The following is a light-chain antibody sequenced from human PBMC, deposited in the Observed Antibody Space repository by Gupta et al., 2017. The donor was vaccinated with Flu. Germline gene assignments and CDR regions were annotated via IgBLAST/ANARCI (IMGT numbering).Light chain of an antibody. V-gene: IGLV7-46*01. CDR1: SGAVTSGHY. J-gene: IGLJ1*01. Sequence: QAVVTQEPSLTVSPGGTVTLTCDSSSGAVTSGHYPYWFQQTPGQAPKTLIYDTSNRHSWTPARFSGSLLGGTAALTLSGAQPEEDADYYCLLSLSGGGHIFGSGTTVTVL. CDR3: LLSLSGGGHI. CDR2: DTS.